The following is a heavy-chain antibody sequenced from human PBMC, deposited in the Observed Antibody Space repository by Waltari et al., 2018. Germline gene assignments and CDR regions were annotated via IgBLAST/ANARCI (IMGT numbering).Heavy chain of an antibody. Sequence: EVQLVESGGGLVQPGGSLRLSCAASGFTFSSYAMSWVRQAPGKGLEWVSAISGSGGSTYYADSVKGRFTIPRDHSKNTRYLQMNSLRAEDTGVYYCAKDRVTMIVVVTTFDYWGQGTLVTVSS. J-gene: IGHJ4*02. V-gene: IGHV3-23*04. CDR3: AKDRVTMIVVVTTFDY. D-gene: IGHD3-22*01. CDR1: GFTFSSYA. CDR2: ISGSGGST.